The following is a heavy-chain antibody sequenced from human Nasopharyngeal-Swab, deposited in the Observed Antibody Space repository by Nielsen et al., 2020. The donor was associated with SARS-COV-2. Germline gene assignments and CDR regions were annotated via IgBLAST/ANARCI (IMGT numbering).Heavy chain of an antibody. CDR3: ARDPKYYYYYGMDV. J-gene: IGHJ6*02. CDR1: GFTFSSYS. V-gene: IGHV3-48*04. CDR2: ISSSSTI. Sequence: LKISCAASGFTFSSYSMNWVRQAPGKGLEWVSYISSSSTIYYADSVKGRFTISRDNAKNSLYLQMNSLRAEDTAVYYCARDPKYYYYYGMDVWGQGTTVTVSS.